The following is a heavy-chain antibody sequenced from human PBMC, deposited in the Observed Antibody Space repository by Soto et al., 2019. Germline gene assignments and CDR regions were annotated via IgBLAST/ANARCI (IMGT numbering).Heavy chain of an antibody. CDR2: IDPSDSYT. Sequence: GESLKISCKGSGYSFTSYWISWVRQMPGKGLEWMGRIDPSDSYTNYSPSFQGHVTISADKSISTAYLQWSSLKASDTAMYYCARHPNIVVVPAAIRSRTYYYYGMDVWGQGTRVTVSS. V-gene: IGHV5-10-1*01. CDR1: GYSFTSYW. J-gene: IGHJ6*02. D-gene: IGHD2-2*02. CDR3: ARHPNIVVVPAAIRSRTYYYYGMDV.